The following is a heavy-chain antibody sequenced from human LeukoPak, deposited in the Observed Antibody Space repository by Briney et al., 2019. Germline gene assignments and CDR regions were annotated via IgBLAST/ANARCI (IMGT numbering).Heavy chain of an antibody. D-gene: IGHD6-13*01. J-gene: IGHJ4*02. CDR3: ARGGTRSSWVGNFDY. CDR2: ISAYNGNT. V-gene: IGHV1-18*01. Sequence: ASVKVSCKASGYTFTSYGIRWVRQAPGQGLEWMGWISAYNGNTNYAQKLQGRVTMTTDTSTSTAYMELRSLRSDDTAVYYCARGGTRSSWVGNFDYWGQGTLVTVSS. CDR1: GYTFTSYG.